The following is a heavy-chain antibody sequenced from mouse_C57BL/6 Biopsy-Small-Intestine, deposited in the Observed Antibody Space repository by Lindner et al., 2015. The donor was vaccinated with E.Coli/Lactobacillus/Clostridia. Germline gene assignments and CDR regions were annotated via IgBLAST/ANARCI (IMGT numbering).Heavy chain of an antibody. V-gene: IGHV1-4*01. CDR2: VNPSSGYT. CDR1: GYTFTSYT. CDR3: ARGSHWYFDV. J-gene: IGHJ1*03. Sequence: VQLQESGAELARPGASVKTSCKASGYTFTSYTMYWVKQRPGQGLEWIGYVNPSSGYTNYNQKFKGKATLTADKSSSTAYMQLSSLTSEDSAVYFCARGSHWYFDVWGTGTTVAVSS.